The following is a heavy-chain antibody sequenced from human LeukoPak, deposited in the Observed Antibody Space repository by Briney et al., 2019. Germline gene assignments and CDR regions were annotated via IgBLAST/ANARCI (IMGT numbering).Heavy chain of an antibody. J-gene: IGHJ3*02. D-gene: IGHD3-16*02. CDR3: ATFTFGGVIVISQAFDI. V-gene: IGHV3-7*01. CDR2: IKQDGSEK. CDR1: GFTFSSYW. Sequence: GGSLRLSCAASGFTFSSYWMSWVRQAPGKGLEWMANIKQDGSEKYYVDSVKGRFTISRDNAKNSLYLQMNSLRAEDTAVYYCATFTFGGVIVISQAFDIWGQGTMVTVSS.